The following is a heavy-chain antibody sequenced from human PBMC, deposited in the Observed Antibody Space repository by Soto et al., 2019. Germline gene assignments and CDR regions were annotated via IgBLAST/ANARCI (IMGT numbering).Heavy chain of an antibody. J-gene: IGHJ6*03. Sequence: GGSLRLSCAASGFTFSSYWMHWVRQAPGKGLVWVSRINSDGSSTSYADSVKGRFTISRDNAKNTLYLQMNSLRAEDTAVYYCASANVAAIDQGFVMDVWGKGTTVTVSS. CDR2: INSDGSST. V-gene: IGHV3-74*01. CDR1: GFTFSSYW. CDR3: ASANVAAIDQGFVMDV. D-gene: IGHD6-13*01.